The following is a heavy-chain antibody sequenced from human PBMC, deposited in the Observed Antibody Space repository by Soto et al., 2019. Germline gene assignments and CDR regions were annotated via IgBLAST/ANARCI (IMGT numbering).Heavy chain of an antibody. CDR1: GFTFSSYS. J-gene: IGHJ3*02. D-gene: IGHD4-17*01. Sequence: EVQLVESGGGLVKPGGSLRLSCAASGFTFSSYSMNWVRQAPGKGLEWVSSISSSSSYIYYADSVKGRFTISRDNAKNSLYLQMNSLRAEDTAVYYCARTSSMTTVTTTSYDAFDIWGQGTMVTVSS. V-gene: IGHV3-21*01. CDR2: ISSSSSYI. CDR3: ARTSSMTTVTTTSYDAFDI.